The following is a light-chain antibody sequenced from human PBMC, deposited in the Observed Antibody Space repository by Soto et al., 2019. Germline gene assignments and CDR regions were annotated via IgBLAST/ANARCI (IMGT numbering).Light chain of an antibody. J-gene: IGKJ1*01. CDR1: QRLLNSDGKTY. Sequence: DIVMTQTPLSLSVTPGQPASISCKSSQRLLNSDGKTYVYWYHQKPGQPPQLLISEVSNRFSGVPDRFSGSGSGTDFTLKISRVETEDVGVYYCMQSLHLPWTFGQGPRWK. CDR3: MQSLHLPWT. V-gene: IGKV2D-29*01. CDR2: EVS.